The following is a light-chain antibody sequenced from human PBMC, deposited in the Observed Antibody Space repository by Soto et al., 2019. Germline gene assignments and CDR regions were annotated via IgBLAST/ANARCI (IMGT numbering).Light chain of an antibody. J-gene: IGKJ3*01. Sequence: EVVLTQSPGTLAFSPGERATLSCRASQSVSSSYLAWYQPKPGQAPRLLIYDASSRATGIQDRFSGSGSGTGFTLTISRLEPEDFALYYGQQYGSSRITVGPGTIVDIK. CDR1: QSVSSSY. CDR3: QQYGSSRIT. V-gene: IGKV3-20*01. CDR2: DAS.